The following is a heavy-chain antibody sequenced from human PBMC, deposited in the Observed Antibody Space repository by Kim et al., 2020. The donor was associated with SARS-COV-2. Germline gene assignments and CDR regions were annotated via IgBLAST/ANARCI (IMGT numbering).Heavy chain of an antibody. V-gene: IGHV3-66*01. Sequence: GGSLRLSCAASGFTVSSNYMSWVRQAPGKGLEWVSVIYSGGSTYYADSVKGRFTISRDNSKNTLYLQMTSLRSEDTAVYYCALIYYDFWSGYDYWGQETL. CDR3: ALIYYDFWSGYDY. J-gene: IGHJ4*02. CDR1: GFTVSSNY. D-gene: IGHD3-3*01. CDR2: IYSGGST.